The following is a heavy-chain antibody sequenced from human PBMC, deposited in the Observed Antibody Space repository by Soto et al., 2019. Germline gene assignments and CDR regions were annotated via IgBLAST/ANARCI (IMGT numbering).Heavy chain of an antibody. CDR1: GFTFNNYN. D-gene: IGHD3-16*01. CDR2: ISFDGNNQ. J-gene: IGHJ4*02. V-gene: IGHV3-30*03. CDR3: ARDPYFDY. Sequence: GGSLRLSCATSGFTFNNYNMNWVRLAPGKGLEWVGVISFDGNNQYYADSVGGRFTISRDNSKNTVNLQMNGLTPEDTAVYYCARDPYFDYWGQGTLVTVSS.